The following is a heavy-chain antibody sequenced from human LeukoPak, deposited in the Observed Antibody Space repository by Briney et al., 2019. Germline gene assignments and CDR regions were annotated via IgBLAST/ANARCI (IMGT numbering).Heavy chain of an antibody. V-gene: IGHV3-7*01. D-gene: IGHD4-17*01. CDR2: IKQDGREK. CDR3: AREEYGDHLW. CDR1: GFTLVSIG. J-gene: IGHJ4*02. Sequence: GGSLRLAWAAAGFTLVSIGVGWVSQAGGEGRGWVAKIKQDGREKYYVYCVKGRFTISRDNAKNLLYLQMNSLRAEDTAVYYCAREEYGDHLWWGQGTLVTVSS.